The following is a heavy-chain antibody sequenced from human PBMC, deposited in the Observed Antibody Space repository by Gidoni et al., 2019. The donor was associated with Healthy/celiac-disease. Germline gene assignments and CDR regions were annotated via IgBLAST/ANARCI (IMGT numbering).Heavy chain of an antibody. J-gene: IGHJ3*02. D-gene: IGHD3-3*01. Sequence: EVQLVETGGGLIQPGGSLRLSCAASGFTGSSNYMSWGRQAPGKGLGWVSVIDSGGSTYYADSVKGRFTISRDNSKNTLYLQMNSLRAEDTAVYYCARNYDFWSGIPGVDAFDIWGQGTMVTVSS. CDR3: ARNYDFWSGIPGVDAFDI. V-gene: IGHV3-53*02. CDR1: GFTGSSNY. CDR2: IDSGGST.